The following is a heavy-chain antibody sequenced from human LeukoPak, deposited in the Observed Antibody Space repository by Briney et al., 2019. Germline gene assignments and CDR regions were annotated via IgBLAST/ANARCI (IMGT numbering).Heavy chain of an antibody. J-gene: IGHJ4*02. V-gene: IGHV3-30*04. Sequence: PGRSLRLSCAASGFTFSSYAMRWVRQAPGKGLEWVAVISYDGSNKYYADSVKGRFTISRDNSKNTLYLQMNSLRAEDTAVYYCARAYCGGDCCSAYWGQGTLVTVSS. CDR1: GFTFSSYA. CDR3: ARAYCGGDCCSAY. CDR2: ISYDGSNK. D-gene: IGHD2-21*02.